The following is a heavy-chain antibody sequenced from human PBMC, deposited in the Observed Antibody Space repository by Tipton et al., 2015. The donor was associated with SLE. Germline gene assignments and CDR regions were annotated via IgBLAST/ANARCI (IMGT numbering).Heavy chain of an antibody. Sequence: SLRLSCAASGFNFDNYGMSWVRQAPGKGLEWVSAISGSGVDPYYADSVKGRFTISRDNSKNMLYLQMNSLRDEDTAVYYCARRGSYYYGMDVWGQGTTVTVSS. V-gene: IGHV3-23*01. D-gene: IGHD1-26*01. CDR2: ISGSGVDP. J-gene: IGHJ6*02. CDR3: ARRGSYYYGMDV. CDR1: GFNFDNYG.